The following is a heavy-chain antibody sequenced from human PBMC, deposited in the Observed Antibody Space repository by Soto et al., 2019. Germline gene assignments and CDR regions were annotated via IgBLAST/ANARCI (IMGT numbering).Heavy chain of an antibody. V-gene: IGHV1-2*04. CDR1: GYTFTGYY. CDR3: ATSSSHLYSSGGTYYFDY. CDR2: INPNSGGT. Sequence: ASVKVSCKASGYTFTGYYMHWVRQSPVQGLEWMGWINPNSGGTNYAQKFQGWVTMTRDTSISTAYMELSRLRSDDTAVYYCATSSSHLYSSGGTYYFDYWGQGTLVTVSS. D-gene: IGHD6-19*01. J-gene: IGHJ4*02.